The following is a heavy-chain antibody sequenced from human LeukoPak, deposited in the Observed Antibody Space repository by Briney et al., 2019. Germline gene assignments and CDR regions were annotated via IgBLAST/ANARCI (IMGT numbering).Heavy chain of an antibody. CDR1: GYSISSGYY. J-gene: IGHJ4*02. CDR3: ARAGRDGYNFFLRY. D-gene: IGHD5-24*01. V-gene: IGHV4-38-2*02. Sequence: SETLSLTCTVSGYSISSGYYWGWIRQPPGKGLEWIGSIYHSGSTYYNPSLKSRVTISVDTSKNQFSLKLSSVTAADTAVYYRARAGRDGYNFFLRYWGQGTLVTVSS. CDR2: IYHSGST.